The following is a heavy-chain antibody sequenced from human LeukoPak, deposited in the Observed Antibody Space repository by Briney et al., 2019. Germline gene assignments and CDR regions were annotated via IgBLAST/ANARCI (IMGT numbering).Heavy chain of an antibody. Sequence: GGSLRLSCAASGFIFNNYWISWVRQAPGEGLEWVGNIKQDGSEKYYVDSVKGRFTISRDNAKNSLYLQMNSLRAEDTAVYYCARQRRYCSGDNCYQRTFDYWGQGTLVTVSS. D-gene: IGHD2-15*01. CDR1: GFIFNNYW. CDR2: IKQDGSEK. J-gene: IGHJ4*02. V-gene: IGHV3-7*01. CDR3: ARQRRYCSGDNCYQRTFDY.